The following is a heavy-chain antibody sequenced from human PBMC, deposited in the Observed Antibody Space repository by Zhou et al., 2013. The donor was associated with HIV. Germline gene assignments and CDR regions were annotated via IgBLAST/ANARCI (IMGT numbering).Heavy chain of an antibody. CDR2: MNPNTGNT. CDR3: ARWVGATNDHAFDI. J-gene: IGHJ3*02. Sequence: QVQAVQSGAEVKKPGASVKVSCKASGYSFTSYSINWVRQATGQGLEWMGWMNPNTGNTGYAQKLQGRVTITRNTSISTAYMELSSLRSEDTAVYYCARWVGATNDHAFDIWGQGTMVTVSS. V-gene: IGHV1-8*03. CDR1: GYSFTSYS. D-gene: IGHD1-26*01.